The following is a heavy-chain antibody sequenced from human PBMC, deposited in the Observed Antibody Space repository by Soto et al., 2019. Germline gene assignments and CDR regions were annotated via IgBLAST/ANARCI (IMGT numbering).Heavy chain of an antibody. CDR3: ARVYCSGGSCYSGLDY. CDR2: INHSGST. CDR1: GGSFSGYY. J-gene: IGHJ4*02. Sequence: SETLSLTCAVYGGSFSGYYWSWIRQPPGKGLEWIGEINHSGSTNYNPSLKSRVTISVDTSKNQFSLKLSSVTAADTALYYCARVYCSGGSCYSGLDYWGQGTLVTVSS. D-gene: IGHD2-15*01. V-gene: IGHV4-34*01.